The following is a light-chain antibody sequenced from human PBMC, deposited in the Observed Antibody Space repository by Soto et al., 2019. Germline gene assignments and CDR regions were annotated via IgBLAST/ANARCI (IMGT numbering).Light chain of an antibody. CDR1: QSVNSIY. Sequence: EIVLTQSPGTLSLSPGGRATLSCRASQSVNSIYLAWYQQKPGQAPRLLISGASSRATGIPDRFSGSGSATDVTLTISRLEPEDFAVYYCQQYGSSPWTFGQGTKVEIK. CDR2: GAS. CDR3: QQYGSSPWT. V-gene: IGKV3-20*01. J-gene: IGKJ1*01.